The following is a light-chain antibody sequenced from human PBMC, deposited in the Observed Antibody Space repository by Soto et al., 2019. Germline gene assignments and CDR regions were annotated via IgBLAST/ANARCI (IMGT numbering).Light chain of an antibody. CDR3: QQYGSSPPVT. CDR1: QSISSSY. Sequence: EIVLTQSPGTLSLSPGERATLSCRASQSISSSYLAWYQQKPGQAPRLLIYDASSRATGIPDRFSGSGSGTDFTLTISSLEPEDFAVYYCQQYGSSPPVTFGQGTKVDIK. J-gene: IGKJ1*01. CDR2: DAS. V-gene: IGKV3-20*01.